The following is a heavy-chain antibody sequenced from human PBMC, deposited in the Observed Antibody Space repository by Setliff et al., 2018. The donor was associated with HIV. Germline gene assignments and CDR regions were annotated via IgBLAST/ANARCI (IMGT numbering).Heavy chain of an antibody. Sequence: VKVSCKASGYTFSIYDINWVRQATGQGLQWMGWMNPNSGNTGYARKFQGRVTMTRNTSISTAYMELSSLISEDTAVYYCARGRDGYKPEPFDSWGQGTLVTVS. CDR3: ARGRDGYKPEPFDS. V-gene: IGHV1-8*02. D-gene: IGHD5-12*01. CDR2: MNPNSGNT. CDR1: GYTFSIYD. J-gene: IGHJ4*02.